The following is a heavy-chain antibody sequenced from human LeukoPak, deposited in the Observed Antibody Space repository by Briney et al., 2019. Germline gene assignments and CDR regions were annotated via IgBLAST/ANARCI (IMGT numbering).Heavy chain of an antibody. CDR3: ARVGSKDYYDSSGYYYGAFDI. CDR2: IYTSGST. Sequence: SETLSLTCTVSGGSISSGSYYWSWIRQPAGKGLEWIGRIYTSGSTNYNPSLKSRVTISVDTSKNQFPLKLSSVTAADTAVYYCARVGSKDYYDSSGYYYGAFDIWGQGTMVTVSS. D-gene: IGHD3-22*01. V-gene: IGHV4-61*02. CDR1: GGSISSGSYY. J-gene: IGHJ3*02.